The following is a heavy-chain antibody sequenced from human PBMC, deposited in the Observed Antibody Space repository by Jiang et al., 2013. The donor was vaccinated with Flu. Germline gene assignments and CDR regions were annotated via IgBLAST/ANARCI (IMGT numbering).Heavy chain of an antibody. D-gene: IGHD6-25*01. V-gene: IGHV5-10-1*01. Sequence: QLVESGAEVKKPGESLRISCTASGYIFTDYWITWVRQMPGKGLEWMGRIDPRTSSTTYSPSFQGHVIISADKSITTAFLQWSSLKASDTAIYYCARHALGASGWHYFDDWGQGTLVTVPS. CDR2: IDPRTSST. J-gene: IGHJ4*02. CDR3: ARHALGASGWHYFDD. CDR1: GYIFTDYW.